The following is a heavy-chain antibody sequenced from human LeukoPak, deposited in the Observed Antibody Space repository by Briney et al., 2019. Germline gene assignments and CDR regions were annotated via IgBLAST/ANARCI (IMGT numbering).Heavy chain of an antibody. V-gene: IGHV5-51*01. CDR2: IYPGDSDT. J-gene: IGHJ6*02. Sequence: GESLKISCKGSGYSFTSYWIGWVRQMPAKGLEWMGIIYPGDSDTRYSPAFQGQVTISADKSISTAYLQRSSLKASDTAMYYCGRHRPVEMATIGYYYGMDVWGQGTTVTVSS. CDR3: GRHRPVEMATIGYYYGMDV. D-gene: IGHD5-24*01. CDR1: GYSFTSYW.